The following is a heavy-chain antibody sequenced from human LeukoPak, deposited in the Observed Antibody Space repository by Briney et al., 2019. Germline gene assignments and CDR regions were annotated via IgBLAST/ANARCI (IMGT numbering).Heavy chain of an antibody. CDR2: ISSSSSYL. V-gene: IGHV3-21*01. J-gene: IGHJ4*02. CDR1: GFTFSTYN. D-gene: IGHD3-22*01. CDR3: ARPVYYDSSGYFGY. Sequence: GGSLRLSCAASGFTFSTYNMNWVRQAPGKGLEWVSSISSSSSYLYYADSVKGRFTISRDNAKNSLYLQMNSLRAEDTAVYYSARPVYYDSSGYFGYWGQGTLVTVSS.